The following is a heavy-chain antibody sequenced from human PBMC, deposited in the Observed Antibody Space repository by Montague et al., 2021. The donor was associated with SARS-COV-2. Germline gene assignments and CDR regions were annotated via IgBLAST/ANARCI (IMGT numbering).Heavy chain of an antibody. CDR3: AKGTCSTTSCYQNLVFDY. CDR2: ISSSGSTI. J-gene: IGHJ4*02. D-gene: IGHD2-2*01. Sequence: SLRLSCAASGFTFSSYEMNWVRQAPGKGLEWVSYISSSGSTIYYXDSVKGRFTISRDNAKNSLYLQMNSLRAEDTAVYYCAKGTCSTTSCYQNLVFDYWGQGALVTVSS. CDR1: GFTFSSYE. V-gene: IGHV3-48*03.